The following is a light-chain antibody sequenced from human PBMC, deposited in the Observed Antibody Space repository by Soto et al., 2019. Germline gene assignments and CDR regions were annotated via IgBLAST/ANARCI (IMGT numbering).Light chain of an antibody. CDR2: AAS. Sequence: DIQMTQSPSSLSASVRDRVTITCRASQGISNYLAWYQQKPGKVPKLLIYAASTLQSGVPSRFSGSGSGTYFTLTISSLHPEDVATYYCQKYDSAPWTFGQGTKVEIK. CDR3: QKYDSAPWT. J-gene: IGKJ1*01. V-gene: IGKV1-27*01. CDR1: QGISNY.